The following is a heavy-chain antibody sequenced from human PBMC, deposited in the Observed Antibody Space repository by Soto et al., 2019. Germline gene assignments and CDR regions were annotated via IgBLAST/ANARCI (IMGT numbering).Heavy chain of an antibody. Sequence: GGSLRLSCAASGFTFSSYGMHWVRQAPGKGLEWVAVIWYDGSNKYYADSVKGRFTISRDNSKNTLYLQMNSLRAEDTAVYYCAREYCSGGSCYFADYYYYGMDVWGQGTTVTVSS. CDR1: GFTFSSYG. CDR3: AREYCSGGSCYFADYYYYGMDV. V-gene: IGHV3-33*01. J-gene: IGHJ6*02. D-gene: IGHD2-15*01. CDR2: IWYDGSNK.